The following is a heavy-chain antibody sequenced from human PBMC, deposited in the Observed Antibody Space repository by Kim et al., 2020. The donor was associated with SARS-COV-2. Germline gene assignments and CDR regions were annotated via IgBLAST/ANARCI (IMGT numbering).Heavy chain of an antibody. D-gene: IGHD3-10*02. CDR3: ARGRVRGVIIGPYYFDY. Sequence: LKRRVTISVDTSKNQFPLKLSSVTAADTAVYYCARGRVRGVIIGPYYFDYWGQGTLVTGSS. V-gene: IGHV4-34*01. J-gene: IGHJ4*02.